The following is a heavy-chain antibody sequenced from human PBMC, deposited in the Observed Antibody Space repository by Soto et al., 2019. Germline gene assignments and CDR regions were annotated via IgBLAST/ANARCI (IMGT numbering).Heavy chain of an antibody. CDR3: ARGNVLRYYDWLSRSEEDAFGI. CDR1: GYTFTGYY. Sequence: GASVKVSCNASGYTFTGYYMHWVRQAPGQGLEWMGWINPNSGGTNYAQKFQGRVTMTRDTSISTAYMELSRLRSDDTSVYYCARGNVLRYYDWLSRSEEDAFGIWGQVTMVTVAS. V-gene: IGHV1-2*02. D-gene: IGHD3-9*01. CDR2: INPNSGGT. J-gene: IGHJ3*02.